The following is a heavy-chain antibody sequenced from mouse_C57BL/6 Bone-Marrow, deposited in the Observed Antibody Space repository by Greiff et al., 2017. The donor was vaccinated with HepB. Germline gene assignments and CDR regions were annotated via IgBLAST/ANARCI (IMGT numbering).Heavy chain of an antibody. Sequence: QVQLQQSGAELARPGASVKLSCKASGYTFTSYGLSWVKQRTGQGLEWIGEIYPRSGNTYYNEKFKGKATLTADKSSSTAYMELRSLTSEDSAVYFCARGDYGSFYAMDYWGQGTSVTVSS. D-gene: IGHD1-1*01. CDR3: ARGDYGSFYAMDY. J-gene: IGHJ4*01. V-gene: IGHV1-81*01. CDR1: GYTFTSYG. CDR2: IYPRSGNT.